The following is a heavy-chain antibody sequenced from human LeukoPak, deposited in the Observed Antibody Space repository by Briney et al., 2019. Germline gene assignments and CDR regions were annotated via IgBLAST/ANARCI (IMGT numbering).Heavy chain of an antibody. CDR3: ARDSQYDSSGSLDY. J-gene: IGHJ4*02. V-gene: IGHV3-15*01. D-gene: IGHD3-22*01. Sequence: GGSLRLSCAASGFTFSNAWMSWVRQAPGKGLEWVGRIKSKTDGGTTDYAAPVKGRFTISRDDSKNTLYLQMNSLRAEDTAVYYCARDSQYDSSGSLDYWGQGTLVTVSS. CDR2: IKSKTDGGTT. CDR1: GFTFSNAW.